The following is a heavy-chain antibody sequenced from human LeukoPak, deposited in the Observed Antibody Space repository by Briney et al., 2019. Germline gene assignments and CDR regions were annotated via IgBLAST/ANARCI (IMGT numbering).Heavy chain of an antibody. CDR3: ARSLAASGGYDHGDDY. J-gene: IGHJ4*02. Sequence: GGSLRLSCAASGFTFSSYWMFWVRQAPGKGLEWLSRITSDGSGTNYADSVKGRFTVSRDNAKNTLYPQMNNLRAEDTAVYFCARSLAASGGYDHGDDYWGQGTLVTVSS. CDR2: ITSDGSGT. D-gene: IGHD5-12*01. V-gene: IGHV3-74*01. CDR1: GFTFSSYW.